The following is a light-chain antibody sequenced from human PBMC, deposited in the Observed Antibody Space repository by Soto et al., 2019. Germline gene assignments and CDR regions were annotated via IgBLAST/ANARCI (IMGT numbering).Light chain of an antibody. Sequence: QSVLTQPPSVSGAPGQRVTISCTGSSSNIGAGYDVHWYQQLPGTAPKLFMYANNNRPSGVPDRVSGSKSGTSASLAITGLQAEDEADYYCQSYDTSLSSVVFGGGTQLTVL. CDR1: SSNIGAGYD. J-gene: IGLJ2*01. CDR2: ANN. CDR3: QSYDTSLSSVV. V-gene: IGLV1-40*01.